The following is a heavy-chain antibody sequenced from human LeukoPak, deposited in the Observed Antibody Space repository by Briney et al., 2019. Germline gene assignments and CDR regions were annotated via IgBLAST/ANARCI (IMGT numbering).Heavy chain of an antibody. CDR2: ISSSSSYI. V-gene: IGHV3-21*01. D-gene: IGHD3-22*01. CDR1: GFTFSSYS. CDR3: ARDPGSYYDSSGYPDY. Sequence: GGSLRLSCAASGFTFSSYSMKWVRQAPGKGLEWVSSISSSSSYIDYADSVKGRFTISRDNAKNSLYLQMNSLRAEDTAVYYCARDPGSYYDSSGYPDYWGQGTLVTVSS. J-gene: IGHJ4*02.